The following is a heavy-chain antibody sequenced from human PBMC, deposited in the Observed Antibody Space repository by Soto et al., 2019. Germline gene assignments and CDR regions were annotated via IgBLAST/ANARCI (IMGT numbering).Heavy chain of an antibody. CDR2: IYYSGST. D-gene: IGHD2-15*01. CDR1: GGSISSYY. V-gene: IGHV4-59*01. Sequence: SETLSLTCTVSGGSISSYYWSWIRQPPGKGLEWIGYIYYSGSTNYNPSLKSRVTISVDTSKNQFSLKLSSVAAADTAVYYCAGRYGRAFDIWGQGTMVTVSS. CDR3: AGRYGRAFDI. J-gene: IGHJ3*02.